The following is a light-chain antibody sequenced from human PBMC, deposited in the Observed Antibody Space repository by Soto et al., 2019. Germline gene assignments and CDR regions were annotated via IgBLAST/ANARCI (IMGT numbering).Light chain of an antibody. V-gene: IGKV3-20*01. CDR1: QSVSSSS. CDR3: QQYDSSPKT. J-gene: IGKJ1*01. CDR2: GAS. Sequence: EIVLTQFPDTLSLSPGERATLSCRASQSVSSSSLAWYQQRRGQAPRLLIYGASSRATGIPDRFSGSGSGTDFTLTISRLEPEDFAVYYCQQYDSSPKTFGQGTKVDIK.